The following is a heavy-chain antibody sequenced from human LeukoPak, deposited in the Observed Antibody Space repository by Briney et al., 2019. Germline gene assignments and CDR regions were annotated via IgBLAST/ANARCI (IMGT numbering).Heavy chain of an antibody. V-gene: IGHV5-51*01. D-gene: IGHD2-2*01. Sequence: GESLKISCKGSGYSFTSYWIGWVRQMPGKGLEWMGIIYPGDSDTRYSPSFQSQVTISVDKSISTAYLEWSSLKASDTAMYYCARHVSSSRVAYDVWGQGTMVTVSS. J-gene: IGHJ3*01. CDR2: IYPGDSDT. CDR3: ARHVSSSRVAYDV. CDR1: GYSFTSYW.